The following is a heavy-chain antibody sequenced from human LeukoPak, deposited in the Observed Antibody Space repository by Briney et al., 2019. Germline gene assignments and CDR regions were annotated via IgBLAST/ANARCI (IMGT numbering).Heavy chain of an antibody. J-gene: IGHJ4*02. D-gene: IGHD5-18*01. CDR2: TYYLSKWYN. CDR3: ASGYGFGFTY. V-gene: IGHV6-1*01. Sequence: KLSQTLSLTCVISGDSVSSNRVAWNWIRQSPSRGLEWLGRTYYLSKWYNDYAVSVKSRITINPDTSKNQFSLRLNSVTPEDTAVYYCASGYGFGFTYWGQGSLVTVSS. CDR1: GDSVSSNRVA.